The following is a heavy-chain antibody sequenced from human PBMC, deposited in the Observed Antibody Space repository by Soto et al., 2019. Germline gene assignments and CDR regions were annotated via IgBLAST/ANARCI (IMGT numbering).Heavy chain of an antibody. CDR3: ARERDDILTGYNLDS. D-gene: IGHD3-9*01. J-gene: IGHJ4*02. V-gene: IGHV4-34*01. CDR2: INHSGST. CDR1: GGSFSGYY. Sequence: SETLSLTCAVYGGSFSGYYWSWIRQPPGKGLEWIGEINHSGSTNYNPSLKSRVTISVDTSKNQFSLKLSSVTAADTAVYYCARERDDILTGYNLDSWGQGALVTASS.